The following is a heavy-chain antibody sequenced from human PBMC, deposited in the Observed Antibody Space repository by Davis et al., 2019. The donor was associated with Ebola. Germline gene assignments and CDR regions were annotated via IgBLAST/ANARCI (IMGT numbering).Heavy chain of an antibody. CDR2: INPNSGGT. J-gene: IGHJ6*04. V-gene: IGHV1-2*06. CDR1: GYTFTGYY. CDR3: ARGDNWNDFWYYYYGMDV. D-gene: IGHD1-20*01. Sequence: ASVKVSCKASGYTFTGYYMHWVRQAPGQGLEWMGRINPNSGGTNYAQKFQGRVTMTRDTSISTAYMELIRLRSDDTAVYYCARGDNWNDFWYYYYGMDVWGKGTTVTVSS.